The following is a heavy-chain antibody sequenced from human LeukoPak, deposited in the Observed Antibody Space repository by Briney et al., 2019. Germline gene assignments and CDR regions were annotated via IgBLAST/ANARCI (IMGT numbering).Heavy chain of an antibody. CDR1: GGSISSYY. Sequence: PSETLSLTCTVSGGSISSYYWSWIRQPSGKGLEWIGYIYYSGSTNYNPSLKSRVTISVDTSKNQFSLKLSSVTAADTAVYYCAGGGNYDILTGYQGYWGQGTLVTVSS. J-gene: IGHJ4*02. V-gene: IGHV4-59*01. CDR2: IYYSGST. CDR3: AGGGNYDILTGYQGY. D-gene: IGHD3-9*01.